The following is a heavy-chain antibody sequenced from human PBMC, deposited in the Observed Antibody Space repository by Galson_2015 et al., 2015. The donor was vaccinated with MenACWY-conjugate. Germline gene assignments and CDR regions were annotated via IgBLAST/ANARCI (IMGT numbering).Heavy chain of an antibody. J-gene: IGHJ4*02. CDR1: GFIFHNYA. Sequence: SLRLSCAASGFIFHNYAMNWVRQAPGKGLEWVSSITDTGGRTYYADSVKGRFTLSRDNSKDTLYLQMNNLRAEDTAVYFCARILAGYWGQGTPVTVSS. CDR3: ARILAGY. D-gene: IGHD2/OR15-2a*01. V-gene: IGHV3-23*01. CDR2: ITDTGGRT.